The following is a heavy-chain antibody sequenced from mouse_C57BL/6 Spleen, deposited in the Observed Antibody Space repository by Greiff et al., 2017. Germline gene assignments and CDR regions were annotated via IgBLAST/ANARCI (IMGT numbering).Heavy chain of an antibody. J-gene: IGHJ2*01. CDR2: ISSGRSTI. Sequence: VQLQQSGGGLVKPGGSLKLSCAASGFTFSDYGMHWVRQAPEKGLEWVAYISSGRSTIYYAATVKGRFTISRDNSKNTLFLQMTSLRSEDTAMYYCAGGGRRFDYWGQGTTLTVSS. V-gene: IGHV5-17*01. CDR3: AGGGRRFDY. CDR1: GFTFSDYG. D-gene: IGHD3-3*01.